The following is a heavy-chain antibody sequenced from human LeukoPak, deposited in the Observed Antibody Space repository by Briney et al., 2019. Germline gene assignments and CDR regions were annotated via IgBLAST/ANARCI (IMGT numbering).Heavy chain of an antibody. J-gene: IGHJ1*01. CDR2: MWYDGSNE. CDR3: VTPITQWLVRIKGSLEYVQR. CDR1: GFTFRSYG. D-gene: IGHD6-19*01. V-gene: IGHV3-33*01. Sequence: GMSLRLSCAASGFTFRSYGIHWVRQAPGKGLEWVAVMWYDGSNEFYAYSVQGRFTLFRDNSKNTLYLQMSSLRADDTAMYYCVTPITQWLVRIKGSLEYVQRWGQGPLVTVSS.